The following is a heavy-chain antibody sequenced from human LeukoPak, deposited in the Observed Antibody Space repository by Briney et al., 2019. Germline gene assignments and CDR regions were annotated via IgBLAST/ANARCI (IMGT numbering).Heavy chain of an antibody. CDR1: GGSIGSYY. CDR3: ARLFEPAAFSDAFDI. J-gene: IGHJ3*02. CDR2: IHYSGST. Sequence: SETLSLTCTVSGGSIGSYYWNWIRQPPGKGLEWIGYIHYSGSTNHNASLKSRVTISVDTSKNQFSLKLSSVTAADTAVYYCARLFEPAAFSDAFDIWGQGTMVTVSS. V-gene: IGHV4-59*01. D-gene: IGHD2-2*01.